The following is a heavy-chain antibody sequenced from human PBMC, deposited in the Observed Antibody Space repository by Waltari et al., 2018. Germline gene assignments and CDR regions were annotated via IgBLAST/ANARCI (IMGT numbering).Heavy chain of an antibody. V-gene: IGHV4-39*01. CDR2: IYYRWST. Sequence: QLQLQESGPGLVKPSETLSLTCTVSGGSISSSSYYWGWIRQPPGKGLEWIGSIYYRWSTYYNPSLKSRVTISVDTSKNQFSLKLSSVTAADTAVYFCARRRSRDPFDYWGQGTLVTVSS. CDR3: ARRRSRDPFDY. CDR1: GGSISSSSYY. J-gene: IGHJ4*02. D-gene: IGHD1-26*01.